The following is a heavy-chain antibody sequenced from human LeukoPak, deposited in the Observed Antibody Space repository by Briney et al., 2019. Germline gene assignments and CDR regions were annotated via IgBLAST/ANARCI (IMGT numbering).Heavy chain of an antibody. J-gene: IGHJ3*01. V-gene: IGHV3-9*03. Sequence: GGSLRLSCVASGFSFDDYAMHWVRQPPGKGLEWVSGISWNSGTKGYADSVKGRFSISRDNAKNSLYLQMNSLRVEDMAFYCCAKGAEVEDAFDLWGKGTMVVVSS. D-gene: IGHD5-24*01. CDR3: AKGAEVEDAFDL. CDR2: ISWNSGTK. CDR1: GFSFDDYA.